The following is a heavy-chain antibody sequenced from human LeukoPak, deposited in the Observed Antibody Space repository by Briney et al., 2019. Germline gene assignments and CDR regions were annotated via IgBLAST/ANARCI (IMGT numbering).Heavy chain of an antibody. J-gene: IGHJ4*02. Sequence: GGSLRLSCAASGFTVSNSYMSWVHQAPGKGLEWVSMIYVGGSTFYAGSVKGRFTISRDNSKNTLYLQMDSLRAEDTAIYYCTRAALNDYAANWGPGSLVTVSS. CDR3: TRAALNDYAAN. CDR1: GFTVSNSY. CDR2: IYVGGST. V-gene: IGHV3-53*01. D-gene: IGHD4-17*01.